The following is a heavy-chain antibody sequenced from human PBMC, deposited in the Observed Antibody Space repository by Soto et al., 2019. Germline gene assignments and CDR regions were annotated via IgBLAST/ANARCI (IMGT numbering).Heavy chain of an antibody. D-gene: IGHD3-22*01. V-gene: IGHV3-23*01. CDR1: VFTFSSYA. Sequence: GGSLRLSCAASVFTFSSYAMSWVRQAPGKGLEWVSAISGSGGSTYYADSVKGRFTISRDNSKNTLYLQMNSLRAEDTAVYYCAKYRDSSGYYLFDYWGQGTLVTVSS. CDR2: ISGSGGST. CDR3: AKYRDSSGYYLFDY. J-gene: IGHJ4*02.